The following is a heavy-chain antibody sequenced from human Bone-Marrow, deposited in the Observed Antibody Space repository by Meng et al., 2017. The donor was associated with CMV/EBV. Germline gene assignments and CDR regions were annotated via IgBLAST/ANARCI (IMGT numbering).Heavy chain of an antibody. CDR3: AKDIVGATFYYYYGMDV. CDR1: GFTFSSYW. Sequence: LRLSCAASGFTFSSYWMHWVRQAPGKGLEWVSGISWNSGSIGYADSVKGRFTISRDNAKNSLYLQMNSLRAEDTALYYCAKDIVGATFYYYYGMDVWGQGTTVTVSS. D-gene: IGHD1-26*01. CDR2: ISWNSGSI. V-gene: IGHV3-9*01. J-gene: IGHJ6*02.